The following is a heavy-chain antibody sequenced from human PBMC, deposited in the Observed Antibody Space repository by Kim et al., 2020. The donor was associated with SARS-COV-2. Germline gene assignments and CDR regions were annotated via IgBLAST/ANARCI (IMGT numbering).Heavy chain of an antibody. CDR3: AREAVAGSFDY. D-gene: IGHD6-19*01. V-gene: IGHV1-3*01. Sequence: NTRYSQQFQARVSITRDTSATTAYLELGGLRSEETAIYYCAREAVAGSFDYWGRGTLVTVSS. CDR2: NT. J-gene: IGHJ4*02.